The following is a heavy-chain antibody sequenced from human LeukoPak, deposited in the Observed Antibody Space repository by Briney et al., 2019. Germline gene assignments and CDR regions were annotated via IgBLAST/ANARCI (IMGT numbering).Heavy chain of an antibody. Sequence: PGGSLRLSCAASGFTFSDYYMSWIRQAPGKGLEWVGFIRSKAYGGTTEYATSVKGRFTISRDDSKSIAYLQMNSLKTEDTAVYYCTRDRLVGYWDYWGQGTLVTVSS. V-gene: IGHV3-49*03. CDR3: TRDRLVGYWDY. CDR2: IRSKAYGGTT. CDR1: GFTFSDYY. D-gene: IGHD2-15*01. J-gene: IGHJ4*02.